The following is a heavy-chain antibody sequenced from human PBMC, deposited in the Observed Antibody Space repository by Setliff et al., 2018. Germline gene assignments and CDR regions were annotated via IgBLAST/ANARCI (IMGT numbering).Heavy chain of an antibody. D-gene: IGHD2-2*01. CDR2: IWYDGSQK. CDR1: GFTFSGSA. Sequence: GSLRLSCAASGFTFSGSAMHWVRQSPGKGLEWVAVIWYDGSQKYHADSVKGRFTISRDNSKNTLYLQMDSLRVKDTAVYYCVRGEMFSTSPRADWGQGTQVTVSS. V-gene: IGHV3-33*01. CDR3: VRGEMFSTSPRAD. J-gene: IGHJ4*02.